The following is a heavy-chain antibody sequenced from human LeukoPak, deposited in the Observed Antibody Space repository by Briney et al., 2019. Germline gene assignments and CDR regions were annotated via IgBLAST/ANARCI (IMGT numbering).Heavy chain of an antibody. Sequence: GGSLRLSCAASGFTFSSYEMNWVRQAPGKGLEWVSYISSSGSTIYYEDSVKGRFTISRDNAKNSLYLQMNSLRAEDTAVYYCARDGSGWPYYYYGMDVWGQGTTVTVSS. CDR2: ISSSGSTI. D-gene: IGHD6-19*01. CDR1: GFTFSSYE. CDR3: ARDGSGWPYYYYGMDV. J-gene: IGHJ6*02. V-gene: IGHV3-48*03.